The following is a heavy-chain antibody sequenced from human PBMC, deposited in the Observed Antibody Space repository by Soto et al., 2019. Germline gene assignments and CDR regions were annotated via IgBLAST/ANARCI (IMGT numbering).Heavy chain of an antibody. CDR1: GGSISSGDYY. CDR3: ARRVVPADYYYYGMDV. Sequence: SETLSLTCTVSGGSISSGDYYWSWIRQPPGKGLEWIGYIYYSGSTYYNPSLKSRVTISVDTSKNQFSLKLSSVTAADTAVYYCARRVVPADYYYYGMDVWGQGTTVTVSS. V-gene: IGHV4-30-4*01. D-gene: IGHD2-2*01. J-gene: IGHJ6*02. CDR2: IYYSGST.